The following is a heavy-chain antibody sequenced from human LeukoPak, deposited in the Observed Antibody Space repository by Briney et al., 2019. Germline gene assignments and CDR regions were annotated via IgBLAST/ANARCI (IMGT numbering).Heavy chain of an antibody. CDR1: GFTFSSYS. Sequence: GGSLRLSCAASGFTFSSYSMNWVRQAPGKRLEWVSSISSSSSYIYYADSVKGRFTISRDNAKNSLYLQMNSLRADDTAVYHCERNQPLHLGAGEAQWRQETLVTLPS. CDR3: ERNQPLHLGAGEAQ. V-gene: IGHV3-21*01. J-gene: IGHJ4*02. D-gene: IGHD6-13*01. CDR2: ISSSSSYI.